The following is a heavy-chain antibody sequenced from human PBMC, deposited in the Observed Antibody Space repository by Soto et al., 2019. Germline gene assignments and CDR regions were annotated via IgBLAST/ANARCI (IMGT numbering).Heavy chain of an antibody. D-gene: IGHD2-2*01. CDR1: GASVTSNTYY. V-gene: IGHV4-39*01. Sequence: QLQLQESGPGLVRPSETLSLTCTVSGASVTSNTYYWAWIRQPPGKGLEWVGSIHHDGKTYYHPSLKSRVTISIDTSTNQFSLRLSSMTAADTALFYCATPRDHNKYLGAFGVWGQGTMVTVAS. J-gene: IGHJ3*01. CDR3: ATPRDHNKYLGAFGV. CDR2: IHHDGKT.